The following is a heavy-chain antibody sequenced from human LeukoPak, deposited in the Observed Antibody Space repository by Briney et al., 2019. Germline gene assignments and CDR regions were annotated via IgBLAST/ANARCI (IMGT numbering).Heavy chain of an antibody. CDR3: ATNYDFWSENY. Sequence: GGSLRLSCAASGFTFSNYWMHWVRQAPGKGLVWVSRINSDGSNTNYADSVEGRFTISRDNAKNTLYLQMDSLRAEDTAVYYCATNYDFWSENYWGQGALVTVSS. J-gene: IGHJ4*02. V-gene: IGHV3-74*01. CDR1: GFTFSNYW. CDR2: INSDGSNT. D-gene: IGHD3-3*01.